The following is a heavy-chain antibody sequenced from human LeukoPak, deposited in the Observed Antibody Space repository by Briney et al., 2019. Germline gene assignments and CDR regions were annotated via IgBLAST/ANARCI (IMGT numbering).Heavy chain of an antibody. V-gene: IGHV3-48*02. Sequence: PGGSLRLSCAASGFTFSTYTVNWVRQAPGKGLEWVSYITSSGSTKYYADSVKGRFTISRDNAKNSLYLQMNSLRDEDTAVYYCARVKKDSSGYLDAFDIWGQGTMVTVSP. J-gene: IGHJ3*02. CDR1: GFTFSTYT. CDR3: ARVKKDSSGYLDAFDI. CDR2: ITSSGSTK. D-gene: IGHD3-22*01.